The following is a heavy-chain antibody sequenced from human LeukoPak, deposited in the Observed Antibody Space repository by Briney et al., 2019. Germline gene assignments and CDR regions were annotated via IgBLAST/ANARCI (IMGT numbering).Heavy chain of an antibody. D-gene: IGHD1-26*01. CDR3: ARQQVSGSPPGWFDP. J-gene: IGHJ5*02. CDR1: GGPISTYS. V-gene: IGHV4-59*08. CDR2: IYYSGST. Sequence: SETLSLICTVSGGPISTYSWMWIRQPPGKGLEWIGYIYYSGSTNYNPSLKSRVTISVDTSKNQFSLKLSSVTAADTAVYYCARQQVSGSPPGWFDPWGQGTLVTVSS.